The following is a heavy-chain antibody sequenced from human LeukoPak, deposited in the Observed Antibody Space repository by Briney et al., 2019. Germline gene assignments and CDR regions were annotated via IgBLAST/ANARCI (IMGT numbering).Heavy chain of an antibody. D-gene: IGHD3-10*01. CDR3: ARAATSGIGEFDY. CDR1: GFTFSNYA. J-gene: IGHJ4*02. CDR2: ISDSGGNP. V-gene: IGHV3-23*01. Sequence: GGSLRLSCAASGFTFSNYAMNWVRQAPGKGLEWVSAISDSGGNPYYADSVKGRFTISRDNSENTLYLQMSSLSAEDTAVYYCARAATSGIGEFDYWGQGTLVTVSS.